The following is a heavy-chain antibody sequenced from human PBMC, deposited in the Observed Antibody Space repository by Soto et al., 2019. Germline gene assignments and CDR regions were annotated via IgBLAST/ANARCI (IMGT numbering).Heavy chain of an antibody. CDR1: GGSFSGYY. Sequence: ETLSLTCAVYGGSFSGYYWSWIRQPPGKGLEWIGEINHSGSTNYNPSLKSRVTISVDTSKNQFSLKLSSATAADTAVYYCARGAGSGYSYGTGWFDPWGQGTLVTVSS. J-gene: IGHJ5*02. V-gene: IGHV4-34*01. CDR2: INHSGST. CDR3: ARGAGSGYSYGTGWFDP. D-gene: IGHD5-18*01.